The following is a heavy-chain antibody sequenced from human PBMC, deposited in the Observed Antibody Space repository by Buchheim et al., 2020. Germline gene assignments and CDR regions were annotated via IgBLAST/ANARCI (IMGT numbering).Heavy chain of an antibody. Sequence: QVQLVESGGGVVQPGRSLRLSCAASGFTFSSYAMHWVRQAPGKGLEWVAVISYDGSNKYYADSVKGRFTISRDNAKNSLYLQMNSLRAEDTAVYYCARDLARYSGSYYDYWGQGTL. CDR1: GFTFSSYA. CDR2: ISYDGSNK. CDR3: ARDLARYSGSYYDY. D-gene: IGHD1-26*01. V-gene: IGHV3-30-3*01. J-gene: IGHJ4*02.